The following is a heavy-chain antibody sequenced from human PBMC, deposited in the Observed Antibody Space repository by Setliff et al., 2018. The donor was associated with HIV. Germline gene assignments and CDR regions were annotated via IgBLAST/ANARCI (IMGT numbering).Heavy chain of an antibody. J-gene: IGHJ4*02. V-gene: IGHV3-15*01. CDR2: IKSKGDGGTT. Sequence: GGSLRLSCGASGFTFRDAWMIWVRQAPGKGLECVGRIKSKGDGGTTDFVAPVKGRFTISRDDSKNTLYLQMDSLRTEDTAVYYCSADVPEVSSPIDYWGQGTLVTVSS. D-gene: IGHD2-8*01. CDR3: SADVPEVSSPIDY. CDR1: GFTFRDAW.